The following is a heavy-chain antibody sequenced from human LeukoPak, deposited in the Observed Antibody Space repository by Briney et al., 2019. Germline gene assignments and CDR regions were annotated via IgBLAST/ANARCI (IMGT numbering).Heavy chain of an antibody. Sequence: ASVKVSCKASGATFSSYAISWVRQAPGQGLEWRGGFIPIFGTANYEQKFQGRVTITAAESTSTAYMELSSLRSEDTAVYYCARETTIFGVVIAGGYWGQGTLVTVSS. CDR1: GATFSSYA. D-gene: IGHD3-3*01. J-gene: IGHJ4*02. V-gene: IGHV1-69*01. CDR3: ARETTIFGVVIAGGY. CDR2: FIPIFGTA.